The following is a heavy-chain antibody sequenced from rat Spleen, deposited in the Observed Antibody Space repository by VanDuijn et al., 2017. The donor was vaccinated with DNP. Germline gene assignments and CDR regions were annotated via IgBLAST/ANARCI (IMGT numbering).Heavy chain of an antibody. V-gene: IGHV5-7*01. CDR2: IFTSGNRA. CDR1: GFTFSNYY. D-gene: IGHD5-1*01. Sequence: EVQLVESGGGLVQPGRSLKLSCAASGFTFSNYYMAWVRQAPKKGLEWVATIFTSGNRAFYPDSVEGRFTISRDNAKSRLYLQMNSLKSEDTATYYCAGQGANLPFDHWGQGVMVTVSS. CDR3: AGQGANLPFDH. J-gene: IGHJ2*01.